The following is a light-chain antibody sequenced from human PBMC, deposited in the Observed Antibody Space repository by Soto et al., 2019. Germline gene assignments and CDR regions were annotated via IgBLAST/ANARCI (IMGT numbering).Light chain of an antibody. J-gene: IGLJ3*02. CDR3: YSYRGSNAWV. Sequence: QSVLTQPAAVSGSPGQSTTIFCTGTSSDVGAYNFVSWYQHHPGTAPKRMIYEVSNRPSGASNRFSGSKSGNTASLTISGLQTEDEADYYCYSYRGSNAWVFGGGTKLTVL. V-gene: IGLV2-14*01. CDR1: SSDVGAYNF. CDR2: EVS.